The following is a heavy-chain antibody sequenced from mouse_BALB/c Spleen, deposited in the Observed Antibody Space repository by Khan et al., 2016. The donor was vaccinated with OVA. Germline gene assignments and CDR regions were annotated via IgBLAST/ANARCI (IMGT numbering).Heavy chain of an antibody. CDR1: GYSITSGYN. D-gene: IGHD1-1*01. CDR3: PRDYFVKGYFDY. Sequence: EVQLQESGPGLVKPSQSLSLTCSVTGYSITSGYNWNWIRQFPGNKLEWMGYISYDGSNNYNPSLKNRISITRDTSKNQFFLKLNSVTTEDTATYNCPRDYFVKGYFDYWAKAPLSQSPQ. CDR2: ISYDGSN. J-gene: IGHJ2*01. V-gene: IGHV3-6*02.